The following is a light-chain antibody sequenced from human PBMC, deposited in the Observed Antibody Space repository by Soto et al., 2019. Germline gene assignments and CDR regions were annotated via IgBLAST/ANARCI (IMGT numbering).Light chain of an antibody. V-gene: IGKV1-5*03. J-gene: IGKJ1*01. Sequence: DIQMTQSPSTLSASVGDRVTITCRASQSIDTWLAWHQQRPGKAPKLLIYKASTLESGVPSSFSGSGSGTEFTLTISSLQPDDFATYYCQQYSTYPWTFGQGTKVEI. CDR2: KAS. CDR1: QSIDTW. CDR3: QQYSTYPWT.